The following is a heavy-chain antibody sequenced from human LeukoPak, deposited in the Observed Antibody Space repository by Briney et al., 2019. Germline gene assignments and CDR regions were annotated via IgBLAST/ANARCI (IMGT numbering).Heavy chain of an antibody. Sequence: SETLSLTCDVYGGSFSGYYWSWIRQPPGKGLEWIGEINHSGSTNYNPSLKSRVTISVDTSKNQFSLKLRSVTAADTAVYYCATPYGSYYNAEYFQHWGQGTLVTVSS. CDR2: INHSGST. CDR3: ATPYGSYYNAEYFQH. D-gene: IGHD1-26*01. J-gene: IGHJ1*01. CDR1: GGSFSGYY. V-gene: IGHV4-34*01.